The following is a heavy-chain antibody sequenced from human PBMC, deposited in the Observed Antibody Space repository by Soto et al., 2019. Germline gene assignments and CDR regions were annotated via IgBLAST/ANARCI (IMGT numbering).Heavy chain of an antibody. CDR1: GFTFSRYA. V-gene: IGHV3-30-3*01. D-gene: IGHD6-19*01. CDR2: ISYDGSNK. Sequence: QVQLVESGGGVVQPGRSLRLSCAASGFTFSRYAMHWVRQAPGKGLEWVALISYDGSNKYYADSVKGRFTISRDNSKNTLYLQMNSLRAEDTAVYYCAISGYNSGSLAYWGQGTLVTVSS. J-gene: IGHJ4*02. CDR3: AISGYNSGSLAY.